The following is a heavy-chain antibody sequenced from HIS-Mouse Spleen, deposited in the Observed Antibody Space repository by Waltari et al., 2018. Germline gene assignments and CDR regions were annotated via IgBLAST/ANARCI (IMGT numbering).Heavy chain of an antibody. CDR3: ARGVSGSYWDAFDI. Sequence: QVQLQQWGAGLLKPSETLSLTCAVYGGSFSGYYWSWIRQPPGKGLEWIGENNHSGSTNYNPSLKSRVTISVDTSKNQFSLKLSSVTAADTAVYYCARGVSGSYWDAFDIWGQGTMVTVSS. D-gene: IGHD1-26*01. CDR1: GGSFSGYY. CDR2: NNHSGST. V-gene: IGHV4-34*01. J-gene: IGHJ3*02.